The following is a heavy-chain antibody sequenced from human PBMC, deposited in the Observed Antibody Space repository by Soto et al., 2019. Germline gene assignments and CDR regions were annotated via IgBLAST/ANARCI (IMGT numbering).Heavy chain of an antibody. CDR3: AREGGIVGATAADY. CDR1: GGSISSGGYY. CDR2: IYYSGST. J-gene: IGHJ4*02. Sequence: QVQLQESGPGLVKPSQTLSLTCTVSGGSISSGGYYWSWIRQHPGKGLEWIGYIYYSGSTYYNPPLKCRVTISVDTSKNQFSLKLSSVTAADTAVYYCAREGGIVGATAADYWGQGTLVTVSS. V-gene: IGHV4-31*03. D-gene: IGHD1-26*01.